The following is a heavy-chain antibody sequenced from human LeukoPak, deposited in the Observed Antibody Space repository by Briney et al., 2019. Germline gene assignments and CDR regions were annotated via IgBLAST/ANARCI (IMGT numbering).Heavy chain of an antibody. CDR1: GFTFSSYA. CDR3: AKDRGGGYSGYRPAFDI. CDR2: ISGSGGST. V-gene: IGHV3-23*01. D-gene: IGHD5-12*01. Sequence: PGGSLRLSCAASGFTFSSYAMSWVRQAPGKGLEWVSAISGSGGSTYYADSVKGRFTISRDNSKNTLYLQMNSLRAEDTAVYYCAKDRGGGYSGYRPAFDIWGQGTMVTVSS. J-gene: IGHJ3*02.